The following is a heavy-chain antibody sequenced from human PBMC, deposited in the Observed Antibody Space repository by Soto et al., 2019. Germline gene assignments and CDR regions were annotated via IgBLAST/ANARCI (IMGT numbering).Heavy chain of an antibody. CDR1: QFPLDVNS. CDR2: IRHTTSAA. V-gene: IGHV3-48*02. D-gene: IGHD6-19*01. Sequence: GRSMRLSCVASQFPLDVNSMHWDRQAPGKGPEWVSYIRHTTSAAFYADAVKGRFTISRDNRKNSLFLQMNSLRDDDTGVYFCARDRGSSGMFELDVWGPGTLVTVSS. CDR3: ARDRGSSGMFELDV. J-gene: IGHJ3*01.